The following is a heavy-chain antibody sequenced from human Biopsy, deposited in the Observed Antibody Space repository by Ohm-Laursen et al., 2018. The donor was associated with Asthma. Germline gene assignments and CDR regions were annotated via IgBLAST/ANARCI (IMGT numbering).Heavy chain of an antibody. CDR2: IYFSGNT. J-gene: IGHJ4*02. CDR3: ARAGALIVRATMGY. Sequence: SDTLSLTWTVSGGSITSFYWSWIRQPPGRGLEWIGYIYFSGNTNYNPSLKSRVTISIDTSKNHFSLKLTSVTAADTAVYYCARAGALIVRATMGYWGQGTLVTVSA. V-gene: IGHV4-59*07. CDR1: GGSITSFY. D-gene: IGHD1-26*01.